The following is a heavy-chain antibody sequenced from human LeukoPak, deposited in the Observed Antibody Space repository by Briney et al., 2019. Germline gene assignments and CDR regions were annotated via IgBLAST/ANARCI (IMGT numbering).Heavy chain of an antibody. CDR3: ARDRQGGYFDWFPYYYFDY. CDR1: GGSISSGSYY. V-gene: IGHV4-61*02. J-gene: IGHJ4*02. D-gene: IGHD3-9*01. CDR2: IYTSGST. Sequence: SETLSLTCTVSGGSISSGSYYWSWIRQPAGKGLEWIGRIYTSGSTSYNPSLKSRVTISVHTSKNQFSLKLRSVTAADTAVYYCARDRQGGYFDWFPYYYFDYWGQGTLVTVSS.